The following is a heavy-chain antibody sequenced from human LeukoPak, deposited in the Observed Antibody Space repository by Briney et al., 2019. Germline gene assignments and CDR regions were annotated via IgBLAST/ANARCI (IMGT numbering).Heavy chain of an antibody. CDR3: ARDGTET. V-gene: IGHV3-7*03. CDR2: IKQDGSET. CDR1: GFTFSSYA. J-gene: IGHJ5*02. Sequence: PGASLRLSCAASGFTFSSYAMSWVRQAPGKGLEWVANIKQDGSETYYVDSVKGRFTISRDNAKNSLYLQMNSLRAEDTAVYYCARDGTETWGQGTLVTVSS. D-gene: IGHD2-8*02.